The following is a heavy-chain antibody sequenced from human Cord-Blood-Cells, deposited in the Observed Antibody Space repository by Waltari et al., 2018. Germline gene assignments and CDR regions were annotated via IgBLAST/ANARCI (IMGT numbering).Heavy chain of an antibody. J-gene: IGHJ2*01. D-gene: IGHD3-9*01. CDR2: MNPNSGNT. CDR1: GYTFTSYD. CDR3: ARSDYDILTWPYWYFDL. Sequence: GQSGAEVKKPGASVKVSCKASGYTFTSYDINWVRQATGQGLEWMGWMNPNSGNTGYAQKFQGRVTMTRNTSISTAYMELSSLRSEDTAVYYCARSDYDILTWPYWYFDLWGRGTLVTVSS. V-gene: IGHV1-8*01.